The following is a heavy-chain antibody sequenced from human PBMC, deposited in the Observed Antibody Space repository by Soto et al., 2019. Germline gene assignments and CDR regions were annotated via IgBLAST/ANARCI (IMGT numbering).Heavy chain of an antibody. D-gene: IGHD1-7*01. CDR1: GFTFSSYG. V-gene: IGHV3-33*01. CDR2: IWYDGSNK. CDR3: ARAATGTTASDY. J-gene: IGHJ4*02. Sequence: GGSLRLSCAASGFTFSSYGMHWVRQAPGKGLEWVAVIWYDGSNKYYADSVKGRFTISRDNSKNTLYLQMNSLRAEDTAVYYCARAATGTTASDYWGQGTLVTVSS.